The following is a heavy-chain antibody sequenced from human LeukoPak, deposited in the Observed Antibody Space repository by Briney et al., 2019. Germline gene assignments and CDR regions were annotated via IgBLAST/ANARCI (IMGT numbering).Heavy chain of an antibody. CDR2: IYYSGST. V-gene: IGHV4-30-4*01. Sequence: SQTLSLTCTVSGDSISSANYYWSWVRRPPGKGLEWIGYIYYSGSTYYNPSLKSRVTISSDMSKNQFSLKLSSVTAADTAVYYCARDRKYHDFWSGYSDVWGQGTVVTVSS. CDR3: ARDRKYHDFWSGYSDV. D-gene: IGHD3-3*01. J-gene: IGHJ3*01. CDR1: GDSISSANYY.